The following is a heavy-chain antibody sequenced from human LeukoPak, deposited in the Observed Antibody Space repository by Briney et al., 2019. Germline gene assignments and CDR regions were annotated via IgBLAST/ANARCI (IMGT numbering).Heavy chain of an antibody. CDR1: GFTFNDSG. V-gene: IGHV3-9*03. CDR3: TTLGYSDY. CDR2: ISWNSADI. Sequence: GGSLRPSCAASGFTFNDSGMHWVRQDPGKGLGWVSGISWNSADIGYSDSVKGRFTISRDNAKNSLYLQMNSLKPEDFAFYYCTTLGYSDYWGQGTRVTVSS. J-gene: IGHJ4*02. D-gene: IGHD5-12*01.